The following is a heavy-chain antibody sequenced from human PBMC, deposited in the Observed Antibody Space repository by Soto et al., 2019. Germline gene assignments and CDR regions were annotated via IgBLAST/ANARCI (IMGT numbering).Heavy chain of an antibody. V-gene: IGHV3-30*18. CDR3: VKHDYGEPYS. J-gene: IGHJ4*02. D-gene: IGHD4-17*01. CDR2: ISYDGSNK. Sequence: ESGGGVVQPGTSLRLSCAASGFPFRSYGMHWVRQAPGKGLEWVALISYDGSNKYYADSVKGRFTISRDNSKNTMYVQMNSLRPEDTAVYYCVKHDYGEPYSWGQGTLVTVSS. CDR1: GFPFRSYG.